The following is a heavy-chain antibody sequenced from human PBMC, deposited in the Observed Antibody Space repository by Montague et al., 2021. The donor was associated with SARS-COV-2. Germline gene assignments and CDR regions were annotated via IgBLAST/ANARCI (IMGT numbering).Heavy chain of an antibody. CDR2: IYHRGNT. Sequence: SETLSLTCTVPGGFISSSYWSWIRQPPGKGLEWIGYIYHRGNTNYYPSLKSRVTISIDTYMNQFSLRLSSMTAADTAVYFCARDLLPPRTAIKTNFFGLDVWGQGTTVIVSS. J-gene: IGHJ6*02. CDR3: ARDLLPPRTAIKTNFFGLDV. V-gene: IGHV4-59*01. D-gene: IGHD2-21*02. CDR1: GGFISSSY.